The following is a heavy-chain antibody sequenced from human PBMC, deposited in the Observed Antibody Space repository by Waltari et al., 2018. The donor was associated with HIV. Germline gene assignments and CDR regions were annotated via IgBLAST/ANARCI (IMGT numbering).Heavy chain of an antibody. CDR3: STYGDSEAFDI. Sequence: EVQLVESGGVVVQPGGSLRPPRAASGFTFDDYAMHWFRQAPGKGLEWVSLISWDGGSTYYADSVKGRFTISRDNSKNSLYLQMNSLRAEDTALYYCSTYGDSEAFDIWGQGTMVTVSS. D-gene: IGHD4-17*01. CDR1: GFTFDDYA. V-gene: IGHV3-43D*03. CDR2: ISWDGGST. J-gene: IGHJ3*02.